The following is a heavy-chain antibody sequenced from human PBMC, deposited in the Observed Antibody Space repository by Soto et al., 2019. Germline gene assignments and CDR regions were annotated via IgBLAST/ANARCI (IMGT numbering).Heavy chain of an antibody. CDR1: GFTFSSYA. Sequence: GGSLRLSCAASGFTFSSYAMSWVRQAPGKGLEWVSGISGSGGTTYYADSVKGRFTISRDNSKNTLYLQMNSLRADDTAVYYCAKSTSSGWPYYFDYWGQGTLVTVSS. D-gene: IGHD6-19*01. J-gene: IGHJ4*01. CDR3: AKSTSSGWPYYFDY. CDR2: ISGSGGTT. V-gene: IGHV3-23*01.